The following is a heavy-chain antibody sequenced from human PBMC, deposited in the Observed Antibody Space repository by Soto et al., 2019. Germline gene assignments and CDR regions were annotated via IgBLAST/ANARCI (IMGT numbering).Heavy chain of an antibody. CDR1: GYTFSRYG. Sequence: QGQLVQSGPEVKKPGASVKVSCKTSGYTFSRYGISWVRQAPGQGLEWMGWISGYNGDTNYAQKVQGRVTMTIDTSTYTAYMELRSLTSDATAIYYCAKTGQPPYYSYGMDAWGQGTTVTVSS. CDR2: ISGYNGDT. D-gene: IGHD7-27*01. J-gene: IGHJ6*02. CDR3: AKTGQPPYYSYGMDA. V-gene: IGHV1-18*01.